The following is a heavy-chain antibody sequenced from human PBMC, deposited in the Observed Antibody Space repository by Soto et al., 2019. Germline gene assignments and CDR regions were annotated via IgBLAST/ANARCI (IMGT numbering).Heavy chain of an antibody. CDR1: GGTFSSYA. CDR3: ARDSGYYDFWSGYYKGGGYYYYYGMDV. V-gene: IGHV1-69*01. D-gene: IGHD3-3*01. CDR2: IIPIFGTA. J-gene: IGHJ6*02. Sequence: QVQLVQSGAEVKKPGSSVKVSCKASGGTFSSYAISWVRQAPGQGLEWMGGIIPIFGTANYAQKFQGRVTITGDESTSTAYMELSSLRSEDTAVYYCARDSGYYDFWSGYYKGGGYYYYYGMDVWGQGTTVTVSS.